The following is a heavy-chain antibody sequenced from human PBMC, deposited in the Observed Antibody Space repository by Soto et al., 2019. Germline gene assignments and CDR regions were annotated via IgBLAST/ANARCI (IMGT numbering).Heavy chain of an antibody. D-gene: IGHD5-12*01. CDR2: ISSSSSYI. Sequence: GGSLRLSCAASGFTFSSYSMNWVRQAPGKGLEWVSSISSSSSYIYYADSVKGRFTISRDNAKNSLYLQMNSLRAEDTAVYYCARALSQDIVATIGHYWGQGTLVTVSS. V-gene: IGHV3-21*01. J-gene: IGHJ4*02. CDR1: GFTFSSYS. CDR3: ARALSQDIVATIGHY.